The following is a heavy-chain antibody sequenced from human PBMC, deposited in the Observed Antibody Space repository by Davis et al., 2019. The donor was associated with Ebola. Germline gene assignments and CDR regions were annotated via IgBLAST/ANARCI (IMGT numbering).Heavy chain of an antibody. V-gene: IGHV4-59*01. J-gene: IGHJ5*02. CDR2: IYFIGNT. Sequence: MPSETLSLTCTISGGSIGSYYWGWIRQPPGKGLEWIGYIYFIGNTNYNPSLKSRVTISVDTSKNQFSLKLSSVTAADTAVYYCARVLTTVTTGWFDPWGQGTLVTVSS. D-gene: IGHD4-11*01. CDR3: ARVLTTVTTGWFDP. CDR1: GGSIGSYY.